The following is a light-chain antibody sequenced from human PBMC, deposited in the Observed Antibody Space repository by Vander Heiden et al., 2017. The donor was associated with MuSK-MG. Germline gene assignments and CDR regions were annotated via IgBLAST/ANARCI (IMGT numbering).Light chain of an antibody. CDR2: AAS. V-gene: IGKV1-39*01. CDR1: QSISSY. J-gene: IGKJ4*01. CDR3: QQSDSTPPLT. Sequence: DIQMTQSPSSLSASVGDRVTITCRASQSISSYLNWYQQKPGKAPKLLIYAASSLQSGVPSRFSGSGSGTDFTLTISSLQPEDFATCYCQQSDSTPPLTFGGGTKVEIK.